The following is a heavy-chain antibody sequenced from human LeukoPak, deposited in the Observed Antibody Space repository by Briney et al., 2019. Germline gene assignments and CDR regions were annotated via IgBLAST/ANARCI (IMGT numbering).Heavy chain of an antibody. CDR3: ARGYYYGSGSLFGY. V-gene: IGHV1-18*01. Sequence: ASVKVSCKASGYTFTSYGISWVRQAPGQGLEWMAWISAYKGKTDLSQKFQGRVTLTTDTSTSTAYMEMRNLTSDDTAVYYCARGYYYGSGSLFGYWGQGTLVTVSS. CDR2: ISAYKGKT. CDR1: GYTFTSYG. D-gene: IGHD3-10*01. J-gene: IGHJ4*02.